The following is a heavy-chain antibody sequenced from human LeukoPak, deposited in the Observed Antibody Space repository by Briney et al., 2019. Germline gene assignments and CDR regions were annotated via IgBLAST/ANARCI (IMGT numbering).Heavy chain of an antibody. CDR2: MNPNSGNT. CDR1: GYTFTSYD. J-gene: IGHJ6*03. Sequence: GSSVKVSCKASGYTFTSYDINWVRQATGQGLEWMGWMNPNSGNTGYAQKFQGRVPITRNTSISTAYMELSSLRSEDTAVYYCARGQLTYYGDYNLYYYYYMDVWGKGTTVTVSS. V-gene: IGHV1-8*03. D-gene: IGHD4-17*01. CDR3: ARGQLTYYGDYNLYYYYYMDV.